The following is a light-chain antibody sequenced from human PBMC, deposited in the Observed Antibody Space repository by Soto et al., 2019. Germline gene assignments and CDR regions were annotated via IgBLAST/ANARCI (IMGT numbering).Light chain of an antibody. CDR1: SSDIGSHNF. V-gene: IGLV2-14*01. CDR2: GVS. Sequence: QPVLTQPASVSGSPGQSITISCTGTSSDIGSHNFVSWHQQHPGKAPKFIFYGVSNRPSGVSTRFSGSKSGNTASLTISGLQADDEADYYCSSYTSTYIWVFGGGTKLTVL. J-gene: IGLJ3*02. CDR3: SSYTSTYIWV.